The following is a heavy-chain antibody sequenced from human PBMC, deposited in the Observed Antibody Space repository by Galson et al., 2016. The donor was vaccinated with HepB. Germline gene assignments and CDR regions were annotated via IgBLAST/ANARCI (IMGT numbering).Heavy chain of an antibody. Sequence: SLRLSCAASGFAFSSYAMSWVRQAPGKGLEWVSAISDSGRTTYYTDSVKGRFTISRANSRNTLHPQMNSLTAEDTAIYYCANLRGGYSGPRYYDYYNGMDVWGQGTTVTVSS. J-gene: IGHJ6*02. D-gene: IGHD5-12*01. CDR1: GFAFSSYA. CDR2: ISDSGRTT. V-gene: IGHV3-23*01. CDR3: ANLRGGYSGPRYYDYYNGMDV.